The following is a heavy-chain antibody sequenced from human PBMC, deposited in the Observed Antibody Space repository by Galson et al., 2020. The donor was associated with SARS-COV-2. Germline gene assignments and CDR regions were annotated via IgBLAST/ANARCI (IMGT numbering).Heavy chain of an antibody. Sequence: ESGPTLVKPTQTLTLTCTFSGFSLTTSGMCVNWIRQPPGKALEWLARIDWDDDEYYSTSLKTRLTISKDTSKNQVVLTMTNLDPMDTATYYCARIDSSGCRGNYWGQGTLVTVSS. CDR2: IDWDDDE. D-gene: IGHD6-19*01. CDR3: ARIDSSGCRGNY. CDR1: GFSLTTSGMC. J-gene: IGHJ4*02. V-gene: IGHV2-70*11.